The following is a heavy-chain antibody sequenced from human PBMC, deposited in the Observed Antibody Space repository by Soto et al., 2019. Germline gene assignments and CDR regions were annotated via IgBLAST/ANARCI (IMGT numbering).Heavy chain of an antibody. CDR3: ASDQHCGVVFPSCENYYAIYL. D-gene: IGHD4-17*01. V-gene: IGHV1-18*01. CDR1: GYTFTSYG. J-gene: IGHJ6*02. Sequence: QVQLVQSGAEVKKPGASVKVSCKASGYTFTSYGISWVRQAPGQGLEWMGWISAYNGNTKYAQKLQGRVTMTTDTPESRAHVHLRILRYNDHGAYYCASDQHCGVVFPSCENYYAIYLWGQGTTGTVFS. CDR2: ISAYNGNT.